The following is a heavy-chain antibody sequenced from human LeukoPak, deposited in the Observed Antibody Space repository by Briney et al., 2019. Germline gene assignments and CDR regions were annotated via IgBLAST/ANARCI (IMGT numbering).Heavy chain of an antibody. CDR2: ISAYNGNT. Sequence: ASVKVSCKASGYTFNNYGISWVRQAPVQGLEWMGRISAYNGNTNYAQKLQGRVTMTTDTSTSTAYMELRSLRSDDTAVYYCARDTSAAGTGPGYWGQGTLVTVSS. V-gene: IGHV1-18*01. CDR3: ARDTSAAGTGPGY. J-gene: IGHJ4*02. CDR1: GYTFNNYG. D-gene: IGHD6-13*01.